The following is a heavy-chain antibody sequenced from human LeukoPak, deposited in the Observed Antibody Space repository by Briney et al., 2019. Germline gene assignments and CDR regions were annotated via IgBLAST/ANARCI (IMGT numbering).Heavy chain of an antibody. CDR3: ARGDGYNYPFGS. D-gene: IGHD5-24*01. J-gene: IGHJ4*02. V-gene: IGHV4-59*01. CDR2: VYFTGST. CDR1: GGSISSYY. Sequence: SETLSLTCAVSGGSISSYYWSWIRQPPGKGLEWIGNVYFTGSTKNNPSLTSRVTISIDTSRNQFSLKLSSVTAADTAVYYCARGDGYNYPFGSWGQGTLVTVSS.